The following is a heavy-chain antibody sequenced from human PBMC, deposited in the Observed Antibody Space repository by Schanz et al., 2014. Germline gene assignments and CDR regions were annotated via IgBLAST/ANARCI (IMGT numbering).Heavy chain of an antibody. Sequence: VQLVQSGAEVKGPGASVKVSCKASGYSFTPFPIHWVRQAPGQRLEWMGWINAGTGNTEYSQKFQGRVTITRDTVASTAYMEVSSLRSEDTAVYYCARLGTGMAVAGSVIDSYYYYMDVWGEGTTVTVSS. J-gene: IGHJ6*03. D-gene: IGHD6-19*01. V-gene: IGHV1-3*01. CDR1: GYSFTPFP. CDR3: ARLGTGMAVAGSVIDSYYYYMDV. CDR2: INAGTGNT.